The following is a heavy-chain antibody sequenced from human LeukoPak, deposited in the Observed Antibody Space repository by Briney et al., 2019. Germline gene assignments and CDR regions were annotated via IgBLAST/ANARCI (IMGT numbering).Heavy chain of an antibody. CDR1: GFTFDDYG. J-gene: IGHJ3*02. CDR2: INWNGGST. D-gene: IGHD3-10*01. V-gene: IGHV3-20*04. Sequence: GGSLTLSCAASGFTFDDYGMSWVRQAPGQGLELVSGINWNGGSTGYEDSVKGRFTISRDNAKNSLYLQMNSLRAEDTALYYCARVKLLYGSGIGDAFDIWGQGTMVTVSS. CDR3: ARVKLLYGSGIGDAFDI.